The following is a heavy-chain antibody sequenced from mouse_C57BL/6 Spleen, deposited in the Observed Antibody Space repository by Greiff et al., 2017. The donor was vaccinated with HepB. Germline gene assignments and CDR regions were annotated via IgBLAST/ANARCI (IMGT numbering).Heavy chain of an antibody. CDR3: ARITTVVATDY. CDR1: GYAFSSSW. D-gene: IGHD1-1*01. J-gene: IGHJ2*01. V-gene: IGHV1-82*01. Sequence: VQLQQSGPELVKPGASVKISCKASGYAFSSSWMNWVKQRPGKGLEWIGRIYPGDGDTNYNGKFKGKATLTADKYSSTAYMQLSSLTSEDSAVYFCARITTVVATDYWGQGTTLTVSS. CDR2: IYPGDGDT.